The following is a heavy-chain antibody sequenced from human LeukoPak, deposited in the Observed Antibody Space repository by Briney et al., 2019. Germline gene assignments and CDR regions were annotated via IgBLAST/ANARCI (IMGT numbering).Heavy chain of an antibody. Sequence: ASVKVSCKASGYTFSSYDIHWVRQAPGQRLEWMGRINAGSGDTDYSDKFQGKVTITRDTPANTDYMELTNLRFEDTAVYFCARAQLGSHRPGDFWGQGTLVTVSS. CDR2: INAGSGDT. CDR1: GYTFSSYD. D-gene: IGHD3-16*01. V-gene: IGHV1-3*01. J-gene: IGHJ4*02. CDR3: ARAQLGSHRPGDF.